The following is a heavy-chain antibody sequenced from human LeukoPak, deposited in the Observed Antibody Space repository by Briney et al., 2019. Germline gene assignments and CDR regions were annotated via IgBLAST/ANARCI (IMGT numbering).Heavy chain of an antibody. J-gene: IGHJ4*02. V-gene: IGHV4-39*01. CDR1: GGSISSSSYY. Sequence: PSETLSLTCTVSGGSISSSSYYWGWIRQPPGKGLEWIGSIYYSGSTYYNPSLKSRVTISVDTSKNQFSLKLSSVTAADTAVYYCARSRVEMATGIDYWGQGTLVTVSS. CDR3: ARSRVEMATGIDY. CDR2: IYYSGST. D-gene: IGHD2-2*01.